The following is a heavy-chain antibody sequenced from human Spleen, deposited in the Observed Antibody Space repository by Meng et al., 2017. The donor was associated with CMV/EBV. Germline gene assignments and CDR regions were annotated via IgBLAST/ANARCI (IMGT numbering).Heavy chain of an antibody. D-gene: IGHD1-14*01. Sequence: SETLSLTCTVSGGSISSSSYYWGWIRQPPGKGLEWIGSIHYSGSTYYNPSLKSRVTISVDTSKNQFSLKLSSVTAADTAVYYCARGVRGSGSRYFYWGQGTLVTVSS. CDR1: GGSISSSSYY. J-gene: IGHJ4*02. CDR3: ARGVRGSGSRYFY. V-gene: IGHV4-39*07. CDR2: IHYSGST.